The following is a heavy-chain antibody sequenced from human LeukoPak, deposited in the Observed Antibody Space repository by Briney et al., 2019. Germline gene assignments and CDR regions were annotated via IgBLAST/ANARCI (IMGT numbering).Heavy chain of an antibody. V-gene: IGHV1-69-2*01. CDR3: ATVSLGENDAFDI. Sequence: GATVKISCKAAGYTVTDYYMHWGEEAPGKGLEWRGRVDPEDGETIYAEKFPGRVTITADTSTDTAYMELSSLRSEHTAVYYCATVSLGENDAFDIWGQGTMVTASS. CDR1: GYTVTDYY. J-gene: IGHJ3*02. CDR2: VDPEDGET. D-gene: IGHD3-16*01.